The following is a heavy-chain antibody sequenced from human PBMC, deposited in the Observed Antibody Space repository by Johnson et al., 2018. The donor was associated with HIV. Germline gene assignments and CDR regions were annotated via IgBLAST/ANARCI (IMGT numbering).Heavy chain of an antibody. CDR1: GFTFSDYY. D-gene: IGHD6-6*01. V-gene: IGHV3-11*01. CDR2: ISSSGGTT. CDR3: ARELRIAARGLAFDI. J-gene: IGHJ3*02. Sequence: QVQLVESGGGLVKPGGSLRLSCAASGFTFSDYYMNWIRQAPGKGLDWVSYISSSGGTTYYADSVKGRFTISRDNSKNTLYLQMNSLRAEDTAVYYCARELRIAARGLAFDIWGRGTMVTVSS.